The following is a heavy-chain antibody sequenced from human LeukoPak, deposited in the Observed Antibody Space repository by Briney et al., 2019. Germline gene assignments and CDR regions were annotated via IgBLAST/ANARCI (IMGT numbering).Heavy chain of an antibody. CDR3: ARDGGDGYNYGGYDY. CDR1: GYTFTSYY. D-gene: IGHD5-24*01. V-gene: IGHV1-46*01. CDR2: INPSGGST. J-gene: IGHJ4*02. Sequence: GASVKVSCKASGYTFTSYYMHWVRQAPEQGLEWMGIINPSGGSTSYAQKFQGRVTMTRDTSTSTVYMELSSLRSEDTAVYYCARDGGDGYNYGGYDYWGQGTLVTVSS.